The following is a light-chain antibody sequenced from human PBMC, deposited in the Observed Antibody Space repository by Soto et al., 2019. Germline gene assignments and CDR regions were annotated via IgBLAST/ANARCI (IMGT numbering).Light chain of an antibody. V-gene: IGKV1-5*01. Sequence: SISRWLVWYQQKPGKAPKLLIYDASILESGVPSRFSGSGSGTEFTLTISSLQPDDFATYYCQQYNGYSTWTFGQGTKLDIK. CDR1: SISRW. CDR3: QQYNGYSTWT. J-gene: IGKJ1*01. CDR2: DAS.